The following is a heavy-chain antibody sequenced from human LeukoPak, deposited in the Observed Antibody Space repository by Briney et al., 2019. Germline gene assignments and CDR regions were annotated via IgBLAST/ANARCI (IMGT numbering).Heavy chain of an antibody. CDR3: ARQYRVWGSYRPVYYFDY. V-gene: IGHV4-59*08. CDR2: IYYSGST. D-gene: IGHD3-16*02. Sequence: PSETLSLTCTVSGGSISSYYWSWIRQPPGKGLEWIGYIYYSGSTNYDPSLKSRVTISVDTSKNQFSLKLSSVIAADTAVYYCARQYRVWGSYRPVYYFDYWGQGTLVTVSS. CDR1: GGSISSYY. J-gene: IGHJ4*02.